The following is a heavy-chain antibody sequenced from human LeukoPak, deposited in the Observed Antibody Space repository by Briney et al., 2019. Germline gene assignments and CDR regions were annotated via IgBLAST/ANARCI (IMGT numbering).Heavy chain of an antibody. Sequence: PGGSLRLSCGASGFTFSSYSMNWVRQAPGKGLEWVSSIGSSSSYIYYADSVKGRFTISRDNAKNSLYLQMNSLRAEDTAVYYCATFGGVIVGFDYWGQGTLVTVSS. CDR3: ATFGGVIVGFDY. D-gene: IGHD3-16*02. CDR1: GFTFSSYS. V-gene: IGHV3-21*01. J-gene: IGHJ4*02. CDR2: IGSSSSYI.